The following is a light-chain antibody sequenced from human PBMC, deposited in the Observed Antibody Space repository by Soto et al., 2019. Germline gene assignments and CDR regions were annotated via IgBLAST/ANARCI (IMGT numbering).Light chain of an antibody. CDR3: QHYSAFSVT. CDR1: QTISNW. J-gene: IGKJ1*01. CDR2: KAS. V-gene: IGKV1-5*03. Sequence: DIQMTQSPSTLSASVGDRVTITCRASQTISNWLAWYQQKPGETPKLLIYKASYLESGVPSRFSGSGSGTEFTLTISSLQPEDLATYYCQHYSAFSVTFGQGTKVDIK.